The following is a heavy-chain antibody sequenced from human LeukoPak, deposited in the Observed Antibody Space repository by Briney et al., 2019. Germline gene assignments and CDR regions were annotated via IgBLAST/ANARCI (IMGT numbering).Heavy chain of an antibody. CDR3: ARDSRSHYYDSSVFDY. J-gene: IGHJ4*02. D-gene: IGHD3-22*01. V-gene: IGHV4-38-2*02. Sequence: SETLSLTCTVSGFSISSGYYWGWIRPPPGKGLEWIGSIYHSGSTYYNPSLKSRVTISVDTSKNLFSLKLSSVTAADTAVYYCARDSRSHYYDSSVFDYWGQGTLVTVSS. CDR1: GFSISSGYY. CDR2: IYHSGST.